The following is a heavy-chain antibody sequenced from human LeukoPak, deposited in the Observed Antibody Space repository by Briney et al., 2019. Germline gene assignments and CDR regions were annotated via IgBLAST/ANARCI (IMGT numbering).Heavy chain of an antibody. CDR1: GFTYSSYA. J-gene: IGHJ4*02. CDR3: AKGQCTSGDSHSYLPYYFDY. Sequence: PGGSLTLSCAASGFTYSSYAMSWVRQATGKGLEWVSTISYDAGSTYYADSVKGRFTIFRDNSKNTLYLQMNSLSAEDTAVYYCAKGQCTSGDSHSYLPYYFDYSGQGTLVTVSS. V-gene: IGHV3-23*01. CDR2: ISYDAGST. D-gene: IGHD2-15*01.